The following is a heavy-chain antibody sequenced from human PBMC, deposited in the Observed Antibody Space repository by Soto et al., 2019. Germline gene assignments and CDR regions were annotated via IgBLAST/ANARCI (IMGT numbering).Heavy chain of an antibody. Sequence: SQTLSLTCAISGDSVSSNSAAWNWIRQSPSRGLEWLGRTYYRSKWYNDYAVSVKSRITINPDTSKNQFSLQLNSVTPEDTAVYYCARAPRTAAAGSTNWFDPWGQGTLVTVSS. J-gene: IGHJ5*02. D-gene: IGHD6-13*01. CDR3: ARAPRTAAAGSTNWFDP. CDR1: GDSVSSNSAA. CDR2: TYYRSKWYN. V-gene: IGHV6-1*01.